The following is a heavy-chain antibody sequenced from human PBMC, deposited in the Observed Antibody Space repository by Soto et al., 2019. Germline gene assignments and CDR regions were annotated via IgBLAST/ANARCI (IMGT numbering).Heavy chain of an antibody. D-gene: IGHD2-15*01. V-gene: IGHV3-23*01. CDR3: AKDRFPRGPVGAFDY. J-gene: IGHJ4*02. CDR1: GFTYNIYA. Sequence: GGSLRLSCAASGFTYNIYAMSWVRQAPGKGLEWVSGISAGVIDTYYADSVKGRFTVSRDDSKNTLYLQMNSLRADDTAVYYCAKDRFPRGPVGAFDYWGQGTLVTVSS. CDR2: ISAGVIDT.